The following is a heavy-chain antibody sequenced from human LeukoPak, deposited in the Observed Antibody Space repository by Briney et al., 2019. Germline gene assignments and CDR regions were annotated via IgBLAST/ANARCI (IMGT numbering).Heavy chain of an antibody. CDR3: STGSYIVGLVTNLDV. J-gene: IGHJ4*02. Sequence: GASVKVPCKVSGYTLNELSMHWVRQAPGNGLEWTGGFDPDDDERIYAQKSQARVTMHEDRSTDTAYMQLSSLSSEDPAVYYCSTGSYIVGLVTNLDVWGQGTLVTVSS. CDR1: GYTLNELS. V-gene: IGHV1-24*01. CDR2: FDPDDDER. D-gene: IGHD3-3*02.